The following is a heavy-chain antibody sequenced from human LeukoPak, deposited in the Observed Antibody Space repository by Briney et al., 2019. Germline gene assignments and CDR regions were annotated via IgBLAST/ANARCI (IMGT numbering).Heavy chain of an antibody. CDR1: GYTFAGYY. CDR2: INPNSGGT. J-gene: IGHJ4*02. CDR3: ARKGPNSSNWYYFDY. D-gene: IGHD6-13*01. V-gene: IGHV1-2*02. Sequence: GASVKVSCTASGYTFAGYYMHWVRQAPGQGLEWMGWINPNSGGTNYAQKFQGRVTITRDTSITTAYMELSSLTSDDTAVYYCARKGPNSSNWYYFDYWGQGTLVTVSS.